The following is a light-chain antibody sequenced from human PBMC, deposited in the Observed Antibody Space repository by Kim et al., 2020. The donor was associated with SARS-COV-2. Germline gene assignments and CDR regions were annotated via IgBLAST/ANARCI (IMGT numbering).Light chain of an antibody. CDR2: RNN. V-gene: IGLV3-9*01. CDR3: QVWDSSTYVV. CDR1: NIGSKT. J-gene: IGLJ2*01. Sequence: VDMGQTARSTCGGNNIGSKTVHWYQQKPGQAPLLVIYRNNNRPSGIPERFSGSNSGNTATLTISSAQAGDEADYYCQVWDSSTYVVFGGGTQLTVL.